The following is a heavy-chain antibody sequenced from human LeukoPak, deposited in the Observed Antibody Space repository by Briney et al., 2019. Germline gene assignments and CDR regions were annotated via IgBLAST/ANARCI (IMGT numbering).Heavy chain of an antibody. J-gene: IGHJ4*02. CDR1: GFTFTSSA. D-gene: IGHD4-17*01. CDR2: IVVGSGST. V-gene: IGHV1-58*01. CDR3: AAGSYDYGDYGLDY. Sequence: SVKVSCKASGFTFTSSAVQWVRQARGQRLEWIGWIVVGSGSTNYAQKFQERVTITRDMSTSTAYMELSSLRPEDTAVYYCAAGSYDYGDYGLDYWGQGTLVTVSS.